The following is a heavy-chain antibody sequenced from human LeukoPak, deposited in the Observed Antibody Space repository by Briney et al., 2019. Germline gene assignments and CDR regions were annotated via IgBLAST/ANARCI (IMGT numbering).Heavy chain of an antibody. CDR3: AKDPIRGYYYGMDV. CDR1: GFTVSSNY. Sequence: GGSLRLSCAASGFTVSSNYMSWVRQAPGKGLEWVSVICSGGSTYYADSVKGRFTISRDNSKNTLYLQMNSLRAEDTAVYYCAKDPIRGYYYGMDVWGQGTTVTVSS. V-gene: IGHV3-53*01. J-gene: IGHJ6*02. CDR2: ICSGGST.